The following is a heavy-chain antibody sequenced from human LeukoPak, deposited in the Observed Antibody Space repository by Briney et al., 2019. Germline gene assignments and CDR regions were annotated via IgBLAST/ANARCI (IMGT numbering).Heavy chain of an antibody. D-gene: IGHD2-15*01. CDR1: GGSISSHY. J-gene: IGHJ6*03. V-gene: IGHV4-59*11. CDR3: ARVRCSGGSCPYYYYYYYMDV. Sequence: ASETLSLTCTVSGGSISSHYWSWIRQPPGKGLEWIGYIHYSGSTNYNPSLKSRVTVSLDTSKNQFSLKLSSVTAADTAVYYCARVRCSGGSCPYYYYYYYMDVWGKGTTVTVSS. CDR2: IHYSGST.